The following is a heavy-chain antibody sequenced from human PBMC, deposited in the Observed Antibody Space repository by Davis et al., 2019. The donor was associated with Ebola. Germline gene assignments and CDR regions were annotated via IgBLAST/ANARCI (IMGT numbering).Heavy chain of an antibody. D-gene: IGHD3-16*01. V-gene: IGHV3-15*01. Sequence: PGGSLRLSCEASGFLFAYGWKSWVRQAPGKGLEWVGRIKGKPDGGTAEYAAPVKGRFSISRDDSKNTLYLQMNSLKIADTAVYYCTTEEGGLGVWGQGTTVTVSS. CDR2: IKGKPDGGTA. CDR1: GFLFAYGW. CDR3: TTEEGGLGV. J-gene: IGHJ6*02.